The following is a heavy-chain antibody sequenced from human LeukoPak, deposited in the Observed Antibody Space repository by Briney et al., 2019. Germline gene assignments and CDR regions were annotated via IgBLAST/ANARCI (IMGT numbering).Heavy chain of an antibody. CDR3: ARRRIPGRFDP. CDR1: GYSISSGYY. V-gene: IGHV4-38-2*01. CDR2: IYHSGST. D-gene: IGHD1-14*01. J-gene: IGHJ5*02. Sequence: SETLSLTCAVSGYSISSGYYWGWIRQPPGKGLEGIGSIYHSGSTYYNPSLNSRGTISVDTSNNQFSLKLSSVTAADTAVYYCARRRIPGRFDPWGQGTLVTVSS.